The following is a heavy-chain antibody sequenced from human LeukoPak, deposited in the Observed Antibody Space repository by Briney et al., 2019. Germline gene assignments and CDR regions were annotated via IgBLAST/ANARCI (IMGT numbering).Heavy chain of an antibody. Sequence: SETLSLTCTVSGGSISSSSYDWGWIRQPPGKGLEWIGEINHSGSTNYNPSLKSRVTISVDTSKNQFSLKLSSVTAADTAVYYCARGNWILTGYYVFYPPLVFDYWGQGTLVTVSS. CDR1: GGSISSSSYD. J-gene: IGHJ4*02. CDR2: INHSGST. CDR3: ARGNWILTGYYVFYPPLVFDY. D-gene: IGHD3-9*01. V-gene: IGHV4-39*07.